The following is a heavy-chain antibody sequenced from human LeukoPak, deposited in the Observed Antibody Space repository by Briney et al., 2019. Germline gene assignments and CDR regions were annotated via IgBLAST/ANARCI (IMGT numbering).Heavy chain of an antibody. Sequence: SETLSLTCTVSGGSISSSSYYWGWIRQPPGKGLEWIGSIYYSGSTYYNPSLKSRVTISVDTSKNQFSLKLSSATAADTAVYYCARHEGMSGHFDYWGQGTLATVSS. CDR3: ARHEGMSGHFDY. CDR2: IYYSGST. CDR1: GGSISSSSYY. J-gene: IGHJ4*02. V-gene: IGHV4-39*01. D-gene: IGHD6-25*01.